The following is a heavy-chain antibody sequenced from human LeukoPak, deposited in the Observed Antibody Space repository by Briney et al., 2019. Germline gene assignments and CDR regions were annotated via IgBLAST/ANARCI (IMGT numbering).Heavy chain of an antibody. D-gene: IGHD5-18*01. Sequence: SETLSLTCAVYGGSFSDYYWTWIRQPPGKGLEWVGEINHRGSTKYNPSLKSRVTISVDTSKNQFSLKLNSVTAADTAVYYCARCDGYGYLDDYWGQGTLVTVSS. J-gene: IGHJ4*02. CDR3: ARCDGYGYLDDY. CDR1: GGSFSDYY. V-gene: IGHV4-34*01. CDR2: INHRGST.